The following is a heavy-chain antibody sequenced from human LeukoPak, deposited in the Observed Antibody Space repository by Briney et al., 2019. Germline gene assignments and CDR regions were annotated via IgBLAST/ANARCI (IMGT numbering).Heavy chain of an antibody. CDR1: GGSFSGYY. J-gene: IGHJ4*02. CDR2: INHSGST. CDR3: ARGRAEVRYQLLLGYYFDY. V-gene: IGHV4-34*01. D-gene: IGHD2-2*01. Sequence: PSETLSLTCAVYGGSFSGYYWSWIRQPPGKGLEWIGEINHSGSTNYNPSLKRRVTISVDTSKNQFSLKLSSVTAADTAVYYCARGRAEVRYQLLLGYYFDYWGQGTLVTVSS.